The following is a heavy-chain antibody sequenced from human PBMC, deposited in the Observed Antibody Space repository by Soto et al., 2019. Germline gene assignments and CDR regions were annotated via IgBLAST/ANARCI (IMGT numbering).Heavy chain of an antibody. CDR3: AGFPKCYGSGSDYQYYFDP. V-gene: IGHV3-23*01. D-gene: IGHD3-10*01. J-gene: IGHJ4*02. CDR2: ISTSGGTT. Sequence: PXGFLIPSGIASGFPFRAYPMTWVRKAPGKGLEWVSSISTSGGTTYYADSVKGRFIISRDHFKNTLYLQMNSLRADDTAIFYCAGFPKCYGSGSDYQYYFDPWGLETLVTVS. CDR1: GFPFRAYP.